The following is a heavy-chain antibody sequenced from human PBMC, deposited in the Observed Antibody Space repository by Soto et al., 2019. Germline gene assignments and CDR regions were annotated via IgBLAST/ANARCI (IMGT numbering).Heavy chain of an antibody. CDR2: IYYSGST. Sequence: SETLSLTCTVSGGSISSYYWSWIRQPPGKGLEWIGYIYYSGSTNYNPSLKSRVTIPVDTSKNQFSLKLSSVTAADTAVYYCARDGLRYFDWLPNNYYYYDMDVWGQGTTVTVSS. V-gene: IGHV4-59*01. CDR3: ARDGLRYFDWLPNNYYYYDMDV. J-gene: IGHJ6*02. D-gene: IGHD3-9*01. CDR1: GGSISSYY.